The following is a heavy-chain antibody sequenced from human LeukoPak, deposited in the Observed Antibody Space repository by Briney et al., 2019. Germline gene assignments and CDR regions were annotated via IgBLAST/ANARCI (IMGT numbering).Heavy chain of an antibody. CDR3: ARDQRFLEPNPPFDNWFDP. J-gene: IGHJ5*02. CDR1: GYTFTSYG. V-gene: IGHV1-18*01. Sequence: ASVKVSCKASGYTFTSYGISWVRQAPGQGLEWMGWISAYNGNTNYAQKLQGRVTMTTDTSTSTAYMELRSLRSDDTAVYYCARDQRFLEPNPPFDNWFDPWGQGTLVTVSS. CDR2: ISAYNGNT. D-gene: IGHD3-3*01.